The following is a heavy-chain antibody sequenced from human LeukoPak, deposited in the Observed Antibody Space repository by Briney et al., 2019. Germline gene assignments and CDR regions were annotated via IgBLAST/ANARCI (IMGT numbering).Heavy chain of an antibody. CDR2: VFHSGTT. D-gene: IGHD4-23*01. Sequence: SETLSLTCTLSGGSISGSRSYWSWIRQPPGKGLEWIGSVFHSGTTYYNPSLKSRLTISVDTSKNQFSLKVSSVTAADTAVYYCARRDYSGDNPVLDYWGQGTLVTVSS. J-gene: IGHJ4*02. CDR3: ARRDYSGDNPVLDY. V-gene: IGHV4-39*01. CDR1: GGSISGSRSY.